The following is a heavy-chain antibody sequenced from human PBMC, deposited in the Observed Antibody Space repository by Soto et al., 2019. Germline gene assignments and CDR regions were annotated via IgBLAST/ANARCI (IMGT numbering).Heavy chain of an antibody. CDR3: ASYYYDSSEVIDS. CDR1: GYSFTSYW. D-gene: IGHD3-22*01. Sequence: GESLKISCKGSGYSFTSYWIGWVRQMPGKGLEWMGIIYPCDSDTRYSPSFQGQVTISADKSINTAYLQWSSLKASDTAMYYCASYYYDSSEVIDSWGQGTLVTVSS. V-gene: IGHV5-51*01. CDR2: IYPCDSDT. J-gene: IGHJ4*02.